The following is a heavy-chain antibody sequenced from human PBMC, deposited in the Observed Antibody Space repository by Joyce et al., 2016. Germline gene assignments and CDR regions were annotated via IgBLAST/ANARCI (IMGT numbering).Heavy chain of an antibody. CDR1: GSIFSGYA. D-gene: IGHD6-13*01. V-gene: IGHV3-30*04. Sequence: QEQLEESGGGVVQPGPFLRLSCTASGSIFSGYAMNWVRQAPGKWLEWVAIKSYDGPNKYYADSVRGRFTISRNNYNNTLFLQMNSLTIEDAGVYYCARRSGIPAGRRPGAFDMWGQGTVVTVSS. CDR3: ARRSGIPAGRRPGAFDM. CDR2: KSYDGPNK. J-gene: IGHJ3*02.